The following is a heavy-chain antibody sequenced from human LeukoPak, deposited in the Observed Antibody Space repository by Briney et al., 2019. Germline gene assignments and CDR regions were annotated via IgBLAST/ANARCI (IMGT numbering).Heavy chain of an antibody. CDR1: GGSFSGYY. V-gene: IGHV4-34*01. D-gene: IGHD4-23*01. CDR3: ERLGAVGFDY. J-gene: IGHJ4*02. Sequence: SETLSLTCAVYGGSFSGYYWCWIRQPPGKGLEWIGEINHSGSTNYNPSLKSRVTISVDTSKNQFSLKLSSVTAADTAVYYCERLGAVGFDYWGQGTLVTVSS. CDR2: INHSGST.